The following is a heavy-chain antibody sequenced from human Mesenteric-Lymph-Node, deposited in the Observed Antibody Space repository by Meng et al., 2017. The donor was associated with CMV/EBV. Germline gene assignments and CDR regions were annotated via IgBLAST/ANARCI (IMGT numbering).Heavy chain of an antibody. D-gene: IGHD1-26*01. J-gene: IGHJ4*02. CDR2: ISGNGVST. Sequence: GESLKISCAASGFVFSSHPMHWVRQAPGKGLECVSAISGNGVSTYYADSVQGRFTISRDNSKNTLSLQIGSLRAEDMAVYYCAREVKEGGSFDYWGQGTLVTVSS. CDR1: GFVFSSHP. V-gene: IGHV3-64*02. CDR3: AREVKEGGSFDY.